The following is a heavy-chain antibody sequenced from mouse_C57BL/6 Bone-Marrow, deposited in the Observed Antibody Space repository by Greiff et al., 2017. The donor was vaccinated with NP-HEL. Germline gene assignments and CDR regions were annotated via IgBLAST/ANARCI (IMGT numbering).Heavy chain of an antibody. CDR1: GFTFSSYG. J-gene: IGHJ2*01. CDR2: ISSGGSYT. Sequence: DVKLVESGGDLVKPGGSLKLSCAASGFTFSSYGMSWVRQTPDKRLEWVATISSGGSYTYYPDSVKGRFTISRDNAKNTLYLQMSSLKSEDTAMYYCARPDYYGRDYFDYWGQGTTLTVSS. V-gene: IGHV5-6*02. CDR3: ARPDYYGRDYFDY. D-gene: IGHD1-1*01.